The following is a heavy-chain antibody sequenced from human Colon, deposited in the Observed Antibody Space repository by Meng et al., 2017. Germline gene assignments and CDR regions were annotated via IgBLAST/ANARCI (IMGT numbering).Heavy chain of an antibody. CDR3: ARDTLYGTDY. V-gene: IGHV4-31*03. D-gene: IGHD4-17*01. J-gene: IGHJ4*02. CDR2: MSDSGTT. CDR1: GGSIKSGGYH. Sequence: QVHLHEAGPGLVRPSDDLPLVCTVSGGSIKSGGYHWGWVRQHPGKGLEYIGFMSDSGTTDYNPSLRSRVSISEIGSSKKQFSLTLRSVTAADTATYFCARDTLYGTDYWGQGVLVTVSS.